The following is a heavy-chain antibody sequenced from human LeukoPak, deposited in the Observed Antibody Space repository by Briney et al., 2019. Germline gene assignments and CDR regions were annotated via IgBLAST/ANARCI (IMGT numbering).Heavy chain of an antibody. J-gene: IGHJ4*02. Sequence: SETLSLTCTVSGGSVSSSPSYWDWIRQPPGKGLEWIGYIFYGGSTNYNPSLKSRVTISVDTSKNQFSPKLTSVTAADTAVYYCARRSGYSSSEDYWGQGAPVTVSS. V-gene: IGHV4-61*05. CDR2: IFYGGST. CDR3: ARRSGYSSSEDY. CDR1: GGSVSSSPSY. D-gene: IGHD3-22*01.